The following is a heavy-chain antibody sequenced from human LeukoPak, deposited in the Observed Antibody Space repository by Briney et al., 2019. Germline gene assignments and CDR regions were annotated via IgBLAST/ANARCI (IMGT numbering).Heavy chain of an antibody. CDR1: GGSISSGGYY. Sequence: SETLSLTCTVSGGSISSGGYYWSWLRQHPGKGLEWIGYIYYSGSTYYNPSLKSRVTISVDTSKNQFSRKLSSVTAADTAVYYCARSPGAAIRSSGKNWFDPWGQGTLVTVSS. CDR2: IYYSGST. V-gene: IGHV4-31*03. CDR3: ARSPGAAIRSSGKNWFDP. D-gene: IGHD2-2*01. J-gene: IGHJ5*02.